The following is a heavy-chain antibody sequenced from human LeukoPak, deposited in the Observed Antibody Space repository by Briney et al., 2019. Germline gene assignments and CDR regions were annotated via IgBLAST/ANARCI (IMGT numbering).Heavy chain of an antibody. J-gene: IGHJ4*02. CDR3: ARDGDYDRSYRSGFDY. CDR1: GFTFSSYA. Sequence: GGSLRLSCAASGFTFSSYAMSWVRQAPGKGLEWVSAISGRGGSTYYADSVKGRYTISRDNAKNALYLQIDSLRAEDTPLYFCARDGDYDRSYRSGFDYWGQGTLVTVSS. V-gene: IGHV3-23*01. D-gene: IGHD3-10*02. CDR2: ISGRGGST.